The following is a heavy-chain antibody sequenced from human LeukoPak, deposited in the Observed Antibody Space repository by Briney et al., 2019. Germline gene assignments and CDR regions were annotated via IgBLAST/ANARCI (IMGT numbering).Heavy chain of an antibody. CDR2: ISSSGSTI. V-gene: IGHV3-48*03. CDR1: GFTFSRYE. Sequence: GALRLSCAASGFTFSRYEMNWVRQAPGKGLEGVSYISSSGSTIYYADSVKGRFTISRDNAKNSLYLQMNSLRAEDTAVYYCAREGYCSSTSCVYGMDVWGQGTTVTVSS. CDR3: AREGYCSSTSCVYGMDV. D-gene: IGHD2-2*01. J-gene: IGHJ6*02.